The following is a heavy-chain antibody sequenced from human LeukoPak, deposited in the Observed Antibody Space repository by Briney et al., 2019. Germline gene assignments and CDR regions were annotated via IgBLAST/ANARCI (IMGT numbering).Heavy chain of an antibody. D-gene: IGHD6-19*01. V-gene: IGHV1-69*13. CDR1: GGTLSSYA. CDR3: ARGVDSGWYVPFDP. J-gene: IGHJ5*02. Sequence: ASVKVSCKASGGTLSSYAISWVRQAPGQGLEWMGGIIPIFGTANYAQKFQGRVTITADESTSTAYMELSSLRSEDTAVYYCARGVDSGWYVPFDPWGQGTLVTVSS. CDR2: IIPIFGTA.